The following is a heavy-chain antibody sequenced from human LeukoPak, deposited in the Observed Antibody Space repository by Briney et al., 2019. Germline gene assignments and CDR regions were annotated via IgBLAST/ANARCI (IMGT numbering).Heavy chain of an antibody. D-gene: IGHD5-12*01. CDR2: ISYDGSNK. V-gene: IGHV3-30*03. CDR3: GRLMGGYDSYFYGMDV. CDR1: GFTFSSFG. J-gene: IGHJ6*02. Sequence: GGSLRLSCAASGFTFSSFGMHWVRQAPGKGLECVAVISYDGSNKYYAASVKGRFTISRDNSQTTLYLQMNSLRLEDTAVYYCGRLMGGYDSYFYGMDVWGQGTTVTVSS.